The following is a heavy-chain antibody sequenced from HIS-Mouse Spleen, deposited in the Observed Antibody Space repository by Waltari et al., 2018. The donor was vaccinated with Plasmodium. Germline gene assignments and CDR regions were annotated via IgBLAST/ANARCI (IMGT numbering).Heavy chain of an antibody. CDR1: GGSIRRSSYH. CDR2: IYYSGST. Sequence: QLQLQESGPGLVKPSETLSLTCPVSGGSIRRSSYHWGWIRQPPGKGLEWIGSIYYSGSTYYNPSLKSRVTISVDTSKNQFSLKLSSVTAADTAVYYCARLSIAVAGNFDYWGQGTLVTVSS. D-gene: IGHD6-19*01. V-gene: IGHV4-39*01. CDR3: ARLSIAVAGNFDY. J-gene: IGHJ4*02.